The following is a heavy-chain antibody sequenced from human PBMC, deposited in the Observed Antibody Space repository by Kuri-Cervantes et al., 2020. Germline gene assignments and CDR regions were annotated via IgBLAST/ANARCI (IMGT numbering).Heavy chain of an antibody. CDR3: AATADILTGYRYWYFDL. V-gene: IGHV4-38-2*02. D-gene: IGHD3-9*01. J-gene: IGHJ2*01. Sequence: SETLSLTCTVSGYSISSGYYWGWIRQPPGKGLEWVGSIYYSGSTYYNPSLKSRDTISVDTSKNQFSLKLSSVTAADTAVYYCAATADILTGYRYWYFDLWGRGTLVTVSS. CDR2: IYYSGST. CDR1: GYSISSGYY.